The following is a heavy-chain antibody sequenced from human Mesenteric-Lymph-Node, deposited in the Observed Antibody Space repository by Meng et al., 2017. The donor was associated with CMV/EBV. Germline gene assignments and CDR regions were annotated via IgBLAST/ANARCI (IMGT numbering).Heavy chain of an antibody. CDR2: VRFDGDNQ. CDR3: AKDMKIYHLGSGTYLDF. CDR1: GFAFSGYG. Sequence: GGSLRLSCSASGFAFSGYGIHWVRQAPGKGLEWVAFVRFDGDNQEFADSVKGRFTISRDNSKNTLYLQMNSLRIEDTAVYFCAKDMKIYHLGSGTYLDFWGQGTLVTVSS. V-gene: IGHV3-30*02. J-gene: IGHJ4*02. D-gene: IGHD3-10*01.